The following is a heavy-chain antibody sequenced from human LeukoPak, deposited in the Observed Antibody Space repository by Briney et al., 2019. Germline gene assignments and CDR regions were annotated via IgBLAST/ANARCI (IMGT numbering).Heavy chain of an antibody. CDR2: IYYSGSI. V-gene: IGHV4-59*08. Sequence: SETLSLTCTVSGGSTTSSYWCWIRQPPGRGLEWIGYIYYSGSINYNPSLKRRVTISLDTSKNQFSLKLSSVTAADTAVYYCARRGDSGFFYAMDVWGQGTTVTVSS. CDR1: GGSTTSSY. D-gene: IGHD2-21*01. CDR3: ARRGDSGFFYAMDV. J-gene: IGHJ6*01.